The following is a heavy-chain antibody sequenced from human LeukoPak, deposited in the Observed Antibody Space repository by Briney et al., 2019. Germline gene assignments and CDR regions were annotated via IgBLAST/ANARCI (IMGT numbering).Heavy chain of an antibody. D-gene: IGHD3-10*02. CDR3: AKDGPGYYDVDYFDS. V-gene: IGHV3-23*01. CDR1: GFGFSVYA. Sequence: PGGSLRLSCAASGFGFSVYAMNWVRQSPGRGLEWVSGINAYSTKTYYADSVKGRFTISRDNSKNTVYLQMNSLRAEDTALYHCAKDGPGYYDVDYFDSWGHGTQVTVSS. J-gene: IGHJ4*01. CDR2: INAYSTKT.